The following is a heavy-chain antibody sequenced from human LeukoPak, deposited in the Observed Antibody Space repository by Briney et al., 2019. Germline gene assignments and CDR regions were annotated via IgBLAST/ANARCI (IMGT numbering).Heavy chain of an antibody. CDR2: MNPNSGNT. Sequence: ASVKVSCKASGYTFTSYGISWVRQAPGQGLEWMGWMNPNSGNTGYAQKFQGRVTMTRNTSISTAYMELSSLRSEDTAVYYCARRTYSSSWYYYYYYMDVWGKGTTVTISS. J-gene: IGHJ6*03. D-gene: IGHD6-13*01. CDR1: GYTFTSYG. V-gene: IGHV1-8*02. CDR3: ARRTYSSSWYYYYYYMDV.